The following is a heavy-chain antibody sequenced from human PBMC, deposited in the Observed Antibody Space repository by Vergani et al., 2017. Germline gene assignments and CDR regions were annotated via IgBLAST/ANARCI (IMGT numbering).Heavy chain of an antibody. CDR2: IYSTGST. CDR3: ARVRYRVEASTGYRLEGMDI. Sequence: QVQLEESGPGLVKPSETLSLTCTVSGGSFNTYYWSWIRQSSGKGLELIGYIYSTGSTNYNPSLNSRFTMSVDTCKNQFSLKLESVTAADTAVYFCARVRYRVEASTGYRLEGMDIWGQGTTVT. V-gene: IGHV4-59*13. D-gene: IGHD3-9*01. J-gene: IGHJ6*02. CDR1: GGSFNTYY.